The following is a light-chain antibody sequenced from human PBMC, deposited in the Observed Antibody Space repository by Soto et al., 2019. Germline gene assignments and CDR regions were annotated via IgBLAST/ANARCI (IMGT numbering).Light chain of an antibody. CDR1: QNIGGW. CDR3: QQYNSYWT. J-gene: IGKJ1*01. CDR2: DAS. Sequence: DIQMTQSPSTLSASVGDGVTITCRASQNIGGWLAWSQQKPGKAPKFLIFDASSLESGVPSRFSGSGSGTEFTLTISSLQPDDFATYYCQQYNSYWTFGQGTKVDIK. V-gene: IGKV1-5*01.